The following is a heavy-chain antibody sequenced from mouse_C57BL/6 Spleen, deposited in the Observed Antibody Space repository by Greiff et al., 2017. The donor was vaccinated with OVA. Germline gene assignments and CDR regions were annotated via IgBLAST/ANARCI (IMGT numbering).Heavy chain of an antibody. CDR1: GYAFSSSW. CDR3: ARALYYYGSSYYFDY. CDR2: IYPGDGDT. J-gene: IGHJ2*01. V-gene: IGHV1-82*01. D-gene: IGHD1-1*01. Sequence: QVQLKQSGPELVKPGASVKISCKASGYAFSSSWMNWVKQRPGKGLEWIGRIYPGDGDTNYNGKFKGKATLTADKSSSTAYMQLSSLTSEDSAVYFCARALYYYGSSYYFDYWGQGTTLTVSS.